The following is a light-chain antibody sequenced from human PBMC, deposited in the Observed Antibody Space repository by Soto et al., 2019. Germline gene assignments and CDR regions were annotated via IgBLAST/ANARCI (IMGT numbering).Light chain of an antibody. Sequence: QSVLTQPASVSGSPGQSITISCTGTSSDVGGYNYVSWYQHHPGKAPKVMIYEVSNRPSGVSNRFSGSKSGNTASLTISGLQAEDEADYYCSSYSSSRTRVFGGGTKLTVL. J-gene: IGLJ2*01. CDR3: SSYSSSRTRV. V-gene: IGLV2-14*01. CDR2: EVS. CDR1: SSDVGGYNY.